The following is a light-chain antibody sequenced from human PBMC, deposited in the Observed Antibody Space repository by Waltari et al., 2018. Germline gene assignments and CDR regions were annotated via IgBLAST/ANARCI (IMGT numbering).Light chain of an antibody. CDR1: QSVSSSY. V-gene: IGKV3-20*01. CDR3: QQYGSSPPWT. CDR2: GAS. J-gene: IGKJ1*01. Sequence: EIVLTLSPGTLSLSPGERATLSCRARQSVSSSYLAWYQQKPGQAPRLLIYGASSRSTGIPDRFSGSGSGTDFTLTICRLEPEDFAVYYCQQYGSSPPWTFGQGTKVEIK.